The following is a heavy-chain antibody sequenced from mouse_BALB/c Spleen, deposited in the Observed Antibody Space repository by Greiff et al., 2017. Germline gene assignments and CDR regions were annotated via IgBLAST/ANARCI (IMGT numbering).Heavy chain of an antibody. CDR3: AREGLLRYYAMDY. CDR2: ISSGGST. D-gene: IGHD1-1*01. J-gene: IGHJ4*01. Sequence: EVKLVESGGGLVKPGGSLKLSCAASGFTFSSYAMSWVRQTPEKRLEWVASISSGGSTYYPDSVKGRFTISRDNARNILYLQMSSLRSEDTAMYYCAREGLLRYYAMDYWGQGTSVTVSS. CDR1: GFTFSSYA. V-gene: IGHV5-6-5*01.